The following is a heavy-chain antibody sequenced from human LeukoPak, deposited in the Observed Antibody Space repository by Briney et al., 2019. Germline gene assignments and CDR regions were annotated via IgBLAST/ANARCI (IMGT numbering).Heavy chain of an antibody. CDR3: ARVRGYSGYDYYFDY. Sequence: SETLSLTCTVSGGSISSYYWSWVRQPPGKGLEWIGYIYHSGSTYYNPSLKSRVTISVDRSKNQFSLKLSSVTAADTAVYYCARVRGYSGYDYYFDYWGQGTLVTVSS. CDR1: GGSISSYY. D-gene: IGHD5-12*01. CDR2: IYHSGST. J-gene: IGHJ4*02. V-gene: IGHV4-59*12.